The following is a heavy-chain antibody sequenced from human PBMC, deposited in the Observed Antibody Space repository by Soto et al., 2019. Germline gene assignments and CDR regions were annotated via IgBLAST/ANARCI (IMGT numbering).Heavy chain of an antibody. Sequence: QVQLVESGGGVVQPGRALRLSCAASGFTFSSYGMHWVRQAPGKGLEWVAVISYDGSNKYYADSVKGRFTISRDNSKNTLYLQMNSRGAEDTAVYYCAKDRRPSKEGGGFGYWGQGTLVTVSS. CDR2: ISYDGSNK. CDR3: AKDRRPSKEGGGFGY. D-gene: IGHD3-16*01. J-gene: IGHJ4*02. CDR1: GFTFSSYG. V-gene: IGHV3-30*18.